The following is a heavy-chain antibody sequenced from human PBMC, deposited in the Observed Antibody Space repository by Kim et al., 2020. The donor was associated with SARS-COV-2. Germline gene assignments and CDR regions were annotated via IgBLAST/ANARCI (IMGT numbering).Heavy chain of an antibody. CDR2: INHSGST. J-gene: IGHJ4*02. CDR3: ARGIRIAARPDFDY. Sequence: SETLSLTCAAYGGSFSGYYWSWIRQPPGKGLEWIGEINHSGSTNYNPSLKSRVTISVDTSKNQFSLKLSSVTAADTAVYYCARGIRIAARPDFDYWGQGTLVTVSS. CDR1: GGSFSGYY. V-gene: IGHV4-34*01. D-gene: IGHD6-6*01.